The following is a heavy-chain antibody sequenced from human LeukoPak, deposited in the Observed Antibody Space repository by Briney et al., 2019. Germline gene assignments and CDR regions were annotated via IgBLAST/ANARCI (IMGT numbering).Heavy chain of an antibody. CDR3: ARDGYSYAYYFDY. CDR1: RFIFSSYA. V-gene: IGHV3-11*01. D-gene: IGHD5-18*01. Sequence: GGSLRLSCAASRFIFSSYAMTWIRQAPGKGLEWVSRISGSGDTTYYADSVKGRFTISRDNARNSLHLQMNSLRAEDTAVYYCARDGYSYAYYFDYWGQGTLVTVSS. CDR2: ISGSGDTT. J-gene: IGHJ4*02.